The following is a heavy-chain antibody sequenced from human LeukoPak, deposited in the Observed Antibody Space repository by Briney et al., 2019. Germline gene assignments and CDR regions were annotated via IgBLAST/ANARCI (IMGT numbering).Heavy chain of an antibody. D-gene: IGHD3-10*01. V-gene: IGHV3-48*01. J-gene: IGHJ4*02. Sequence: GGSLRLSCAASGFTFSSYSMNWVRQAPGKWLEWVSYVSSSSDIINYTDSVNDRLTISRDQAKTSLYLQMTSRRVEVTAVYYYARVVYGSGSYFRFFHYWGEGILVTVSS. CDR3: ARVVYGSGSYFRFFHY. CDR2: VSSSSDII. CDR1: GFTFSSYS.